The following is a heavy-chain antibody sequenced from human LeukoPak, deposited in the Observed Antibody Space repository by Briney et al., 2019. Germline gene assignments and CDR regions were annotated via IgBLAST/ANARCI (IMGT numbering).Heavy chain of an antibody. Sequence: PGGSLRLSCAASGFTFSSYAMSWVRQAPGKGLEWVSAISGSGGSTYYADSVKGRFTISRDNSKNTLYLQMNSLRAGDTAVYYCVCGGWFGRSLDYWGQGTLVTVSS. CDR2: ISGSGGST. J-gene: IGHJ4*02. V-gene: IGHV3-23*01. CDR1: GFTFSSYA. D-gene: IGHD3-10*01. CDR3: VCGGWFGRSLDY.